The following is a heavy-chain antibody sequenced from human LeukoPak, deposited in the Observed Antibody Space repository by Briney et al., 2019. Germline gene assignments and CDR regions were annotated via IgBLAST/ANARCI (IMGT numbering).Heavy chain of an antibody. D-gene: IGHD1-7*01. V-gene: IGHV4-34*01. CDR3: ARAKRGSITGTTKIDY. CDR2: INHSEST. CDR1: GGSFSGYY. J-gene: IGHJ4*02. Sequence: SETLSLTCAVYGGSFSGYYWSWIRQPPGKGLEWIGEINHSESTNYNPSLKSRVTISVDTSKNQFSLKLSSVTAADTAVYYCARAKRGSITGTTKIDYWGQGTLVTVSS.